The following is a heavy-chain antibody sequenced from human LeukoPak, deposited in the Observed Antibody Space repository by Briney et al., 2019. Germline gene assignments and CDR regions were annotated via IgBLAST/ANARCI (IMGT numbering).Heavy chain of an antibody. D-gene: IGHD3-22*01. V-gene: IGHV1-46*01. CDR3: ARDGLDYYDSSGYPANDAFDI. CDR1: GYTFTSYY. CDR2: INPSGGST. J-gene: IGHJ3*02. Sequence: ASVKVSCKASGYTFTSYYMHWVRQAPGQGLEWMGIINPSGGSTSYAQKFQGRVTMTRDTSTSTVYMELGSLRSEDTAVYYCARDGLDYYDSSGYPANDAFDIWGQGTMVTVSS.